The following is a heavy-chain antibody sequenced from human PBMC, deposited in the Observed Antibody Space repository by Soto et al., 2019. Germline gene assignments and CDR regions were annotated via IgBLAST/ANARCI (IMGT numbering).Heavy chain of an antibody. CDR2: INHDGNT. CDR3: ARHHVRGRTIAGAAEF. J-gene: IGHJ4*02. Sequence: SETLSLTCAVYGGSLSGYYWSWIRQPPGKALEWIGEINHDGNTNYNPSYKSRVAISVDTSKNQLFLSLTSVTAADTAMYFCARHHVRGRTIAGAAEFWGQGTLVTVSS. V-gene: IGHV4-34*01. D-gene: IGHD1-26*01. CDR1: GGSLSGYY.